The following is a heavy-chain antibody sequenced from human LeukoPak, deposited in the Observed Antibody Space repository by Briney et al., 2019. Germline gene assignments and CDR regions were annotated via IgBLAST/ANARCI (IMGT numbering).Heavy chain of an antibody. Sequence: GGSLRLSCAVSGFTFSHYGMHWVRQAPGKGLEWLAFIRYDGSNKYYADSVKGRFTISRDNSKNTLYLQMNSLRAEDTAVYYCARGSGYSYAFTGRERTKSRLDYWGQGTLVTVSS. D-gene: IGHD5-18*01. CDR3: ARGSGYSYAFTGRERTKSRLDY. CDR1: GFTFSHYG. V-gene: IGHV3-30*02. CDR2: IRYDGSNK. J-gene: IGHJ4*02.